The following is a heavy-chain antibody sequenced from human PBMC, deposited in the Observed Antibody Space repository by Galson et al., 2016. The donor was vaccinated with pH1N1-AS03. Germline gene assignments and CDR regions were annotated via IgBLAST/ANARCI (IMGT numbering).Heavy chain of an antibody. J-gene: IGHJ6*02. CDR2: ISVASTAI. CDR1: GFTFSDYH. CDR3: ARGPRRVVGTLLKYFGMDA. V-gene: IGHV3-11*01. Sequence: SLRLSCAASGFTFSDYHMSWIRQAPGKGLEWLSYISVASTAIYYADSVKGRFTIFRDNARNSLYLQMNSLRAEDTAVYYCARGPRRVVGTLLKYFGMDAWGQGTTVTVSS. D-gene: IGHD2-21*02.